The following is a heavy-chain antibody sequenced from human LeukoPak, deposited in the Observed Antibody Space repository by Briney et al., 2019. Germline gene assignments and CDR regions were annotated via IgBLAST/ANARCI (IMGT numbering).Heavy chain of an antibody. D-gene: IGHD6-19*01. Sequence: GGSLRLSCAASGFTFSSYAMSWVRQAPGKGLEWVSSISGSGGSTYHADSVKGRFTISRDNSKNTLNLQINSLRAEDTAVYYCAKWGSGWDPWGQGTLVTVSS. J-gene: IGHJ5*02. V-gene: IGHV3-23*01. CDR2: ISGSGGST. CDR3: AKWGSGWDP. CDR1: GFTFSSYA.